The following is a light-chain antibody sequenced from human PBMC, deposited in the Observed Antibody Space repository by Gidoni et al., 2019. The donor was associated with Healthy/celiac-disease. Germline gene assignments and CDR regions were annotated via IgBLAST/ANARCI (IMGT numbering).Light chain of an antibody. J-gene: IGLJ1*01. CDR1: SSDVGGYNY. CDR2: DVS. CDR3: SSYTSSSTLLV. Sequence: QSSLTQPASVSGSPGYSITISCTGTSSDVGGYNYVPWYQQHPVKAPKLMMYDVSNRPSGVYNRFSGSKSGNTASLTISGRQAEDEADYYCSSYTSSSTLLVFGTGTKVTVL. V-gene: IGLV2-14*01.